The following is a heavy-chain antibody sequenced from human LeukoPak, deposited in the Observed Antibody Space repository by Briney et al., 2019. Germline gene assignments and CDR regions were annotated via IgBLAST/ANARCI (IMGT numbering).Heavy chain of an antibody. Sequence: SETLSLTCTVSGGSISSGGYYWSWIRQHPGKGLEWIGYIYYSGSTYYNPSLKSRVTISVDTSKNQFSLKLNSVTAADTAVYYCARSDVNVAMTTVTFDSWGRGTLVTVSS. V-gene: IGHV4-31*03. CDR2: IYYSGST. CDR3: ARSDVNVAMTTVTFDS. D-gene: IGHD4-17*01. CDR1: GGSISSGGYY. J-gene: IGHJ4*02.